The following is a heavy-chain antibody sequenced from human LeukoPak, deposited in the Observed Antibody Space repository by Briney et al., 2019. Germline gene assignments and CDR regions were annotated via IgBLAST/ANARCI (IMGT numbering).Heavy chain of an antibody. J-gene: IGHJ6*02. V-gene: IGHV3-30*18. Sequence: GGSLRLSCAASGFTFSSYGMHWVRQAPGKGLEWVEVISYDGSNKYYADSVKGRFTISRDNSKNTLYLQMNSLRAEDTAVYYCAKGAAEYYYGMDVWGQGTTVTVSS. D-gene: IGHD6-13*01. CDR1: GFTFSSYG. CDR3: AKGAAEYYYGMDV. CDR2: ISYDGSNK.